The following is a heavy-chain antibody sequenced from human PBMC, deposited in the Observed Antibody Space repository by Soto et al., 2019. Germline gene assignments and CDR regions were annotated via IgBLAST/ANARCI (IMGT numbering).Heavy chain of an antibody. CDR1: GNTFTSYD. CDR3: ARGRASGSYYLLDY. J-gene: IGHJ4*02. D-gene: IGHD3-10*01. Sequence: GASVKVSCKASGNTFTSYDINWVRQATGHGLEWMGWINPNSGNIGYAQKFQGRVAMTSDTARRTAYMEVSRLRSDDTAVYYCARGRASGSYYLLDYWGQGTLVTVSS. V-gene: IGHV1-8*01. CDR2: INPNSGNI.